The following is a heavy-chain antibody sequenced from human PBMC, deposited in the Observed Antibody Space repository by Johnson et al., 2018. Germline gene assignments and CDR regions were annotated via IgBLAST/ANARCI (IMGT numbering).Heavy chain of an antibody. CDR1: GFTFSSYW. D-gene: IGHD1-26*01. V-gene: IGHV3-7*01. J-gene: IGHJ6*02. CDR2: IKQDGSEK. CDR3: AGQWGLLPRQPDYYGMDG. Sequence: VQLVQSGGGLVQPGGSLRLSCAASGFTFSSYWMSWVRQAPGKGLEWVANIKQDGSEKYYADSVKGRFTISRDNSKNTLYLQGNSLRAEDTAVYYCAGQWGLLPRQPDYYGMDGWGQGTTVTVSS.